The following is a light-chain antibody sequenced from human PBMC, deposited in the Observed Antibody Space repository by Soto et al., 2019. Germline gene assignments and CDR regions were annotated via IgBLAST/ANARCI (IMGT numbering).Light chain of an antibody. V-gene: IGKV3-20*01. J-gene: IGKJ4*01. CDR1: QSVSSSY. Sequence: EIVLTQSPGTLSLSPGERATLSCRASQSVSSSYVVWYQQKPGQAPRLLIYGASSRATGIPDRFSGSGSGTDFTLTISRLEPEDFAVYFCQQYYTSPLTFGGGTKVEIK. CDR3: QQYYTSPLT. CDR2: GAS.